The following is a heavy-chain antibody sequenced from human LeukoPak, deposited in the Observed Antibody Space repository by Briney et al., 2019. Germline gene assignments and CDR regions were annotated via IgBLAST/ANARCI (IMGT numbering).Heavy chain of an antibody. V-gene: IGHV4-59*01. CDR1: GGSISPYY. Sequence: PSETLSLTCSVSGGSISPYYWSWIRQPPGKGLEWIGYIYYSGSTNYNPSLKSRVTISVDTSKNQFSLKLSSVTAADTAVYYCARATKVYYYYYMDVWGKGTTVTVSS. CDR3: ARATKVYYYYYMDV. CDR2: IYYSGST. D-gene: IGHD2-2*01. J-gene: IGHJ6*03.